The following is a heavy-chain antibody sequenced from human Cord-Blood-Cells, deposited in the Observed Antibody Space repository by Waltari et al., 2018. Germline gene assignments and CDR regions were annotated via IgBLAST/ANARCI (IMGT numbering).Heavy chain of an antibody. Sequence: QVQLVQSGAEVKKPGASVKVSCKASGYTFTVYYIHWVRQAPGQGLEWMGWINPNSGGTNYAQKFQGRVTMTRDTSISTAYMELSRLRSDDTAVYYCARSKLAQGKAFDIWGQGTMVTVSS. D-gene: IGHD1-1*01. V-gene: IGHV1-2*02. CDR1: GYTFTVYY. J-gene: IGHJ3*02. CDR3: ARSKLAQGKAFDI. CDR2: INPNSGGT.